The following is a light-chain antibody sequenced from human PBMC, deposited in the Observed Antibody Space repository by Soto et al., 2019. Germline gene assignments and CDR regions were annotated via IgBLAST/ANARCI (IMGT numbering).Light chain of an antibody. CDR2: GAS. CDR1: QGIRNW. V-gene: IGKV1-12*01. CDR3: HRANKSPQA. J-gene: IGKJ1*01. Sequence: RASQGIRNWLAWYQQKPGKAPRLLIYGASILQRGVPSRCRRRRSGSGFSLTINPLHPEDFATYYCHRANKSPQAFGQGTKVDIK.